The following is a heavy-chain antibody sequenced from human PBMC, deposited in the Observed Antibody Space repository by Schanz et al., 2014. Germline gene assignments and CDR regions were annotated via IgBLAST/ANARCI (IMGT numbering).Heavy chain of an antibody. Sequence: QVQLVQSGAEVKKPGASVKVSCKASGYTFVSYSMHWVRQAPGQGLEWMGWINTASGNTRYSEAFQGRVTMTRDTSTTTAYMELSGLRSEDTAVYYCARGGGPEDVFDIWGQGTILTVSS. J-gene: IGHJ3*02. CDR2: INTASGNT. D-gene: IGHD5-12*01. CDR1: GYTFVSYS. V-gene: IGHV1-3*02. CDR3: ARGGGPEDVFDI.